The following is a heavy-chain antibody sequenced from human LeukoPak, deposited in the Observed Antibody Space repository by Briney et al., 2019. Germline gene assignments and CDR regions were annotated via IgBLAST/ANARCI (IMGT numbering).Heavy chain of an antibody. CDR2: ISGSGGST. CDR1: GFTFSSYA. V-gene: IGHV3-23*01. D-gene: IGHD1-20*01. Sequence: GGFLRLSCAASGFTFSSYAMSWVRQAPGKGLEWVSAISGSGGSTYYADSVKGRFTISRDNSKNTLYLQMNSLRAEDTAVYYCANSYNWNDGGFDYWGQGTLVTVSS. J-gene: IGHJ4*02. CDR3: ANSYNWNDGGFDY.